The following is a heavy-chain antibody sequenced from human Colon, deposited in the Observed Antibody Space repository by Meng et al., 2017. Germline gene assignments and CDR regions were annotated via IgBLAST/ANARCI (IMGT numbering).Heavy chain of an antibody. CDR1: GFTFRNYN. Sequence: EVQLVESGGGLVKPGGSLRVSCAVSGFTFRNYNMHWIRQAPGKGLEWVSSISGTTYLYYADSVKGRFTISRDNDKNLLFLQMSSLRAEDTAVYYCARDHDNGWSFGYWGQGILVTVSS. J-gene: IGHJ4*02. D-gene: IGHD6-19*01. CDR3: ARDHDNGWSFGY. CDR2: ISGTTYL. V-gene: IGHV3-69-1*02.